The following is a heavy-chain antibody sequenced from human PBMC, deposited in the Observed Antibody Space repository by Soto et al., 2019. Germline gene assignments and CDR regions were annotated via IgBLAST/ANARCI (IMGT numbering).Heavy chain of an antibody. CDR2: ISYSGST. Sequence: SQTLSRTFTVSGVSMSSYYWSWIRQPPGKGLEWIGYISYSGSTKYNPSLKSRVTISVDMSKNQFSLKLSSVTAADTAVYYCARDTPCSGGSCYSGYWGQGTLVTVSS. D-gene: IGHD2-15*01. CDR1: GVSMSSYY. CDR3: ARDTPCSGGSCYSGY. J-gene: IGHJ4*02. V-gene: IGHV4-59*01.